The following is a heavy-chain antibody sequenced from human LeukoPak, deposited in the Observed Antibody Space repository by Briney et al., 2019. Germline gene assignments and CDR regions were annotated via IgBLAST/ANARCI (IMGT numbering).Heavy chain of an antibody. V-gene: IGHV4-59*08. J-gene: IGHJ5*02. CDR3: ARQIVVAPAALYWFDP. D-gene: IGHD2-15*01. CDR1: GGSISSYY. CDR2: IYYSGST. Sequence: SETLSLTCTVSGGSISSYYWNWIRQPPGKGLEWIGYIYYSGSTNYNPSLKSRVTISVDTSKNQFSLKLSSVTAADTAVYYCARQIVVAPAALYWFDPWGQGTLVTVSS.